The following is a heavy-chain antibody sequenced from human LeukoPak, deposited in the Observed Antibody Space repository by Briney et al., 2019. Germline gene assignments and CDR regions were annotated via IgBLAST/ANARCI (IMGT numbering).Heavy chain of an antibody. V-gene: IGHV1-69*06. CDR3: ARGAGCSGGSCYYPRYYYGMDV. Sequence: SSVKVSCKASGGTFSSYAISWVRQAPGQGLEWMGGIIPIFGTANYAQKSQGRVTITADKSTRTAYMELSSLRSEDTAVYYCARGAGCSGGSCYYPRYYYGMDVWGKGTTVTVSS. D-gene: IGHD2-15*01. J-gene: IGHJ6*04. CDR2: IIPIFGTA. CDR1: GGTFSSYA.